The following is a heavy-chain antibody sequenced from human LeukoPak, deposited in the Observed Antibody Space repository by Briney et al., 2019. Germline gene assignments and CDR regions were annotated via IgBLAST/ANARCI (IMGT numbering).Heavy chain of an antibody. Sequence: PGRSLRLSCAASGFTFSSYGMHWVRPAPGKGLELVAVISYDGSNQYYADSVKGRFTISRDNSKNALYLQMNSLRAEDTAVYYCAKDYRIQLWFSPSYYYYGMDVWGKGTTVTVSS. V-gene: IGHV3-30*18. CDR3: AKDYRIQLWFSPSYYYYGMDV. D-gene: IGHD5-18*01. CDR2: ISYDGSNQ. J-gene: IGHJ6*04. CDR1: GFTFSSYG.